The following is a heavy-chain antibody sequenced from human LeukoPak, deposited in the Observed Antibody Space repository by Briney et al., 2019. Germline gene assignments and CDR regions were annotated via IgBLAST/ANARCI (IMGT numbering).Heavy chain of an antibody. CDR3: ARGFRQQPNYFDY. J-gene: IGHJ4*02. V-gene: IGHV4-59*01. D-gene: IGHD6-13*01. CDR2: IYHSGST. Sequence: PSETLSLTCTVSGGSIGDYYWSWIRQPPGKGLKWIGYIYHSGSTNYNPSLKSRVTISVDTSKNQFSLKLSSVTAADTAVYYCARGFRQQPNYFDYWGQGTLVTVSS. CDR1: GGSIGDYY.